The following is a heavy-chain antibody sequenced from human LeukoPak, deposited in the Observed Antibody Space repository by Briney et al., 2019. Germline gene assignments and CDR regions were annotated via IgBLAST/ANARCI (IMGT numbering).Heavy chain of an antibody. Sequence: GGSLRLSCVASGFIFSSYTMNWVRQAPGKGLEWVSSISSSSSYIYYADSMKGRFTISRDNAKNSLYLQMNSLRAEDTALYYCARDHKSWYTSDSTDYWGQGTLVTVSS. V-gene: IGHV3-21*01. D-gene: IGHD6-13*01. CDR3: ARDHKSWYTSDSTDY. CDR2: ISSSSSYI. J-gene: IGHJ4*02. CDR1: GFIFSSYT.